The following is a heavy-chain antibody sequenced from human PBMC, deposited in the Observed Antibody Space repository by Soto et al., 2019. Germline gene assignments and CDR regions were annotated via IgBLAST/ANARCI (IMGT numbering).Heavy chain of an antibody. V-gene: IGHV4-30-4*01. CDR2: IYYSGST. CDR3: ARHASLGYCSCGSCLYFDY. CDR1: GGSISSGDYY. D-gene: IGHD2-15*01. J-gene: IGHJ4*02. Sequence: PSETLSLTCTVSGGSISSGDYYWSWIRQPPGKGLEWIGYIYYSGSTYYNPSLKSRVTISVDTSKNQFSLKLSSVTAADTAVYYCARHASLGYCSCGSCLYFDYWGQGTLVTVS.